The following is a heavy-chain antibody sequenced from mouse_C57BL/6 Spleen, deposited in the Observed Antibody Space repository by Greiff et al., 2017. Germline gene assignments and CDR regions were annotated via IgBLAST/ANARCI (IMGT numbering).Heavy chain of an antibody. CDR1: GFNIKDYY. J-gene: IGHJ1*03. V-gene: IGHV14-2*01. Sequence: EVQLQQSGAELVKPGASVKLSCTASGFNIKDYYMHWVKQRTEQGLEWIGRIDPEDGDTKYAPKFQGKATITADTSSNTAYLQLSSLTSEDTAVYYCARFTTRRYFDVWGTGTTVTVSS. CDR2: IDPEDGDT. D-gene: IGHD1-1*01. CDR3: ARFTTRRYFDV.